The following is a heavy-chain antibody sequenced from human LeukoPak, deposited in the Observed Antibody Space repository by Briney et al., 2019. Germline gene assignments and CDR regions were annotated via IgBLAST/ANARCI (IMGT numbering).Heavy chain of an antibody. Sequence: GGSLRLPCAASGFTFSSYSMNWVRQAPGKGLEWASSISSSSSYIYYADSVKGRFTISRDNAKNSLYLQMNSLRAEDTAVYYCARDLAVADDYWGQGTLVTVSS. CDR3: ARDLAVADDY. D-gene: IGHD6-19*01. CDR1: GFTFSSYS. V-gene: IGHV3-21*01. J-gene: IGHJ4*02. CDR2: ISSSSSYI.